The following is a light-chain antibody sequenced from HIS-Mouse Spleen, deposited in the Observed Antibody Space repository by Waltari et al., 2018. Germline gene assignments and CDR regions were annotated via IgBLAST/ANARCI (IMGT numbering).Light chain of an antibody. CDR1: ALPKQS. CDR3: QSADSSGTYVV. J-gene: IGLJ2*01. CDR2: KDS. V-gene: IGLV3-25*03. Sequence: SYELTQPPSVSVSPGQTARITCPGEALPKQSAYLYQQKPGQAPVLVIYKDSERPAGIPERFSGSSSGTTVTLTISGVQAEDEADYYCQSADSSGTYVVFGGGTKLTVL.